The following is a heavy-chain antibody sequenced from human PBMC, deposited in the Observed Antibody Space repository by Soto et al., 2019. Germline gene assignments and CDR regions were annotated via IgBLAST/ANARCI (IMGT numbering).Heavy chain of an antibody. V-gene: IGHV4-4*02. D-gene: IGHD6-6*01. CDR1: GGSISSSNW. CDR3: ARRRDSSSWVYYYYGMDV. CDR2: IYHSGST. Sequence: NPSEALSLTCAVSGGSISSSNWWSWVRQPPGKGLEWIGEIYHSGSTNYNPSLKSRVTISVDKSKNQFSLKLSSVTAADTAVYYCARRRDSSSWVYYYYGMDVWGQGTTVTVSS. J-gene: IGHJ6*02.